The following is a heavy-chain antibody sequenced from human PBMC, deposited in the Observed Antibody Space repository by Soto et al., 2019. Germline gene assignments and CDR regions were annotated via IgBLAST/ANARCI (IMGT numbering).Heavy chain of an antibody. V-gene: IGHV3-23*01. J-gene: IGHJ4*02. CDR2: IGGSGGYK. D-gene: IGHD6-13*01. Sequence: EVQLLESGGGLVQPGGSLRLSCAASGFFFSSYAMSWVRQAPGKGLEWVSGIGGSGGYKSYADSVKGRFTISRDNSKNTLYLQMESLGAEDSAVYYCAKDAAMVSSTFNYFDYGGQGTLVAVSS. CDR1: GFFFSSYA. CDR3: AKDAAMVSSTFNYFDY.